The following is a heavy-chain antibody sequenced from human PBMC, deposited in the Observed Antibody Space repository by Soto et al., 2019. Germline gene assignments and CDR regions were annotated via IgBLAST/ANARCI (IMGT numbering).Heavy chain of an antibody. CDR3: ARVHNGRLVAYHYYFDY. V-gene: IGHV3-11*01. CDR1: GLTFRNYY. CDR2: ISSSGSTI. Sequence: PGGSLGLSCAASGLTFRNYYMSWIRQAPGKGLEWVSYISSSGSTIYYADSVKGRFTISRDNAKNSLYLQMNSLRAEDTAVYYCARVHNGRLVAYHYYFDYWGQGTLVTVSS. D-gene: IGHD3-9*01. J-gene: IGHJ4*02.